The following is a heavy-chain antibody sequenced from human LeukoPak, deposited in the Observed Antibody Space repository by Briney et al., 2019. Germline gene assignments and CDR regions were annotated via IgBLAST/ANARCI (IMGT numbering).Heavy chain of an antibody. CDR3: ARDLYSSGWTDAFDI. Sequence: ASVKVSCKASGYTFTSYYMHWVRQAPGQGLEWMGIINPSGGSTTYAQKFQGRVSMTRDTSINTAYMELSRLTSDDTAVYYCARDLYSSGWTDAFDIWGQGTMVTVSS. D-gene: IGHD6-19*01. CDR1: GYTFTSYY. V-gene: IGHV1-46*01. J-gene: IGHJ3*02. CDR2: INPSGGST.